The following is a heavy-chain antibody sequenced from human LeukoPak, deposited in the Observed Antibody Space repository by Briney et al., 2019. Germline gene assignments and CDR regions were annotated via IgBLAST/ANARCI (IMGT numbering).Heavy chain of an antibody. CDR3: ARQGVDDYGDYYFDY. V-gene: IGHV4-30-4*08. Sequence: SETLSLTCTVSGGSISSGDYYWSWIRQPPGKGLEWIGYIYYSGSTYYNPSLKSRVAISVDTSKNQFSLKLSSVTAADTAVYYCARQGVDDYGDYYFDYWGQGTLVTVSS. D-gene: IGHD4-17*01. CDR1: GGSISSGDYY. CDR2: IYYSGST. J-gene: IGHJ4*02.